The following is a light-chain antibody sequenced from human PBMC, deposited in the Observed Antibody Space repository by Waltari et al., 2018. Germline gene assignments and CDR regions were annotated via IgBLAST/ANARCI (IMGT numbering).Light chain of an antibody. Sequence: EIVMTQSPATLSVSPGERATLSCRASQSVNSNLAWYQQKLGQAPRLLIYGASTRATGIPARFSGSGSGTEFTLTISSLQSEDFAVYHYQQYNNWPLTFGGGTKEEIK. J-gene: IGKJ4*01. CDR1: QSVNSN. CDR2: GAS. V-gene: IGKV3-15*01. CDR3: QQYNNWPLT.